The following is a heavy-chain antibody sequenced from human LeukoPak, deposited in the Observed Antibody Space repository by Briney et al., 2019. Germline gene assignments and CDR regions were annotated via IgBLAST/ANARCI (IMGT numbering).Heavy chain of an antibody. V-gene: IGHV3-9*01. CDR2: ISWNSGSI. J-gene: IGHJ4*02. CDR3: AKVGTGNQYGSGDFDL. D-gene: IGHD3-10*01. Sequence: PGRSLRLSCAASGFTFDDYAMHWVRQAPGKGLEWVSGISWNSGSIGYADSVKGRFTISRDNAKNSLYLQMNSLRAEDTAVYYCAKVGTGNQYGSGDFDLWGQGILVTVSS. CDR1: GFTFDDYA.